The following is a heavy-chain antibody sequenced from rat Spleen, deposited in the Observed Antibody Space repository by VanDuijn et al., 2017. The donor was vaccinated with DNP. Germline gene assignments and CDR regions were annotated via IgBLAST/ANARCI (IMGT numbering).Heavy chain of an antibody. J-gene: IGHJ2*01. CDR2: ISYSGST. CDR1: AYSITTNY. V-gene: IGHV3-1*01. D-gene: IGHD1-5*01. Sequence: EVQLQESGPGLVKPSQSLSLTCSVTAYSITTNYWGWIRKFPGNKMEWVGNISYSGSTSYNPSLKSRISITRDTSKNQFFLQLNSVTTEDSATYYCARWNIGTTTLDYWGQGVMVTVSS. CDR3: ARWNIGTTTLDY.